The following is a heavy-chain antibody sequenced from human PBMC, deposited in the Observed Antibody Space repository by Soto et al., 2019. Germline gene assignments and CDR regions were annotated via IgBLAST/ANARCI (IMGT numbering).Heavy chain of an antibody. D-gene: IGHD2-15*01. V-gene: IGHV4-39*01. J-gene: IGHJ6*02. CDR1: GGSISSSSYY. CDR3: ARHPKDSPWGMDV. Sequence: QLQLQESGPGLVKPSETLSLTCTVSGGSISSSSYYWGWIRQPPGKGLEWIGSIYYSGSTYYNPSLKSRVTISVDTSKNQFSLKLSSVTAADTAVYYCARHPKDSPWGMDVWGQGTTVTVSS. CDR2: IYYSGST.